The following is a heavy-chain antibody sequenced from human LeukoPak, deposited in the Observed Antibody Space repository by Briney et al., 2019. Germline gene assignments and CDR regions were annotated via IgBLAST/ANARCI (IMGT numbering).Heavy chain of an antibody. V-gene: IGHV1-69*04. CDR1: GGTFSSYA. Sequence: SVKVSCKASGGTFSSYAISWVRQAPGQGLEWMGRIIPILGIANYAQKFQGRVTITADKSTSTAYMELSSLRSEDTAVYYCARVDTAMYSAYYYYGMDAWGQGTTVTVSS. D-gene: IGHD5-18*01. CDR3: ARVDTAMYSAYYYYGMDA. CDR2: IIPILGIA. J-gene: IGHJ6*02.